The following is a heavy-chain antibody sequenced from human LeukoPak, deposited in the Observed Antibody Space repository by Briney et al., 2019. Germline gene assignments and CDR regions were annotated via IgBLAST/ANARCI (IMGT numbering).Heavy chain of an antibody. CDR3: ARDKNKRFRGVITELYYYYGMDV. CDR1: GGTFSSYA. D-gene: IGHD3-10*01. J-gene: IGHJ6*04. Sequence: PVKVSCKASGGTFSSYAISWVRQAPGQGLEWMGGIIPIFGTANYAQKFQGRVTITADESTSTAYKELSSLRSEDTAVYYCARDKNKRFRGVITELYYYYGMDVWGKGTTVTVSS. V-gene: IGHV1-69*13. CDR2: IIPIFGTA.